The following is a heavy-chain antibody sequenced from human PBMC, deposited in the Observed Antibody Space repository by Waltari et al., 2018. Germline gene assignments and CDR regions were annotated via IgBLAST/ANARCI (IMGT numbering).Heavy chain of an antibody. Sequence: QVQLVQSGAEVKKPGASVKVSCKASGYTFTGYYMHWVRQAPGQGLEWMGWINPNSGVTNYAQKFQGRVTMTRDTSISTAYMELSRLRSDDTAVYYCARAFVGGGYEKYYYYGMDVWGHGTTVTVSS. CDR2: INPNSGVT. D-gene: IGHD5-12*01. V-gene: IGHV1-2*02. CDR1: GYTFTGYY. J-gene: IGHJ6*02. CDR3: ARAFVGGGYEKYYYYGMDV.